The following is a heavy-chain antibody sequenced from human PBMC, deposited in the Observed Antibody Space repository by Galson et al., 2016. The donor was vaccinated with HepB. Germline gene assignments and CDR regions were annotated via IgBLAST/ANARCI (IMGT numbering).Heavy chain of an antibody. CDR1: GFTFSNAW. Sequence: SLRLSCAASGFTFSNAWMSWVRQAPGKGLGWVGRIKSKTDGGTTDYAAPVKGRFTISRDYSKNTLYLQMNSLKTEDTAVYYCTTASNYYDSSGYYHNAFDIWGQGTMVTVSS. CDR3: TTASNYYDSSGYYHNAFDI. J-gene: IGHJ3*02. V-gene: IGHV3-15*01. CDR2: IKSKTDGGTT. D-gene: IGHD3-22*01.